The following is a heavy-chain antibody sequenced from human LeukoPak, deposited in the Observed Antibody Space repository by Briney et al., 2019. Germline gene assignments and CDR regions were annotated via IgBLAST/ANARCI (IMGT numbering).Heavy chain of an antibody. CDR1: RGSISSGYY. Sequence: PSETLSLTCTVSRGSISSGYYWGWIRQPPGKGLEWIGSIYHSGSTYYNPSLKSRVTISVDTSKNQFSLKLSSVTAADTAVYYCARVAYYYDSSGYLGELFSWFDPWGQGTLVTVSS. D-gene: IGHD3-22*01. CDR3: ARVAYYYDSSGYLGELFSWFDP. J-gene: IGHJ5*02. V-gene: IGHV4-38-2*02. CDR2: IYHSGST.